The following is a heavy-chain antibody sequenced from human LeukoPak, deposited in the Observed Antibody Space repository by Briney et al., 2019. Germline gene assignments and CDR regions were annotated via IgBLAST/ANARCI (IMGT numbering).Heavy chain of an antibody. CDR3: AGSPFDI. Sequence: HPGGSLRLSCAASGFTFSRYWMCWVRQAPGAGLEWVANIKQDGSEKNYVDSVKGRFTISRDNAKNSLYLQMNTLRAEDTAVYYCAGSPFDIWGQGTMVTVSS. D-gene: IGHD3-10*01. J-gene: IGHJ3*02. CDR2: IKQDGSEK. CDR1: GFTFSRYW. V-gene: IGHV3-7*01.